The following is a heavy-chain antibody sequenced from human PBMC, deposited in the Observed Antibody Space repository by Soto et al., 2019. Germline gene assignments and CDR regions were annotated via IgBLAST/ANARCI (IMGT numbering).Heavy chain of an antibody. CDR2: ISWNSGTI. CDR1: GFTFDDYA. CDR3: AKDKGGGFGELFC. Sequence: EVQLVESGGGLVQPGRSLRLSCAASGFTFDDYAMHWVRQAPGKGLEWVSGISWNSGTIVYADSVKGRFTISRDNAKNSLYLQMNSLTAEDTAFYYCAKDKGGGFGELFCWGQGTLVTVSS. J-gene: IGHJ4*02. D-gene: IGHD3-10*01. V-gene: IGHV3-9*01.